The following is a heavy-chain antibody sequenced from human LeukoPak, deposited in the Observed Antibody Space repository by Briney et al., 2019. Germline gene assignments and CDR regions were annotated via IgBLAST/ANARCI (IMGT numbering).Heavy chain of an antibody. V-gene: IGHV1-3*01. Sequence: ASVKVSCKTSGYTFTDYAVQWVRQAPGQRLEWMGWSNAGNGKTKYSQKFQDRVTITRDTSATTAYLDMNSLRSEDTAVYYCARARWTSTVTTYYLDYWGQGILVTVS. D-gene: IGHD4-17*01. J-gene: IGHJ4*02. CDR3: ARARWTSTVTTYYLDY. CDR2: SNAGNGKT. CDR1: GYTFTDYA.